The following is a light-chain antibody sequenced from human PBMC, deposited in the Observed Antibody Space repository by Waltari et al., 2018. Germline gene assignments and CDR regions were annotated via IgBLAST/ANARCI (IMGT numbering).Light chain of an antibody. J-gene: IGKJ4*01. CDR3: QQRSNWLT. CDR2: DAS. V-gene: IGKV3-11*01. Sequence: EILLTQSPATLSLSPGERAILSCRASRSVSRFLAWYQQRPGQAPRLLMYDASNRASGIPARVSGSGFGTEFTLTISSLEPEDFAVYYCQQRSNWLTFGGGTKVEMK. CDR1: RSVSRF.